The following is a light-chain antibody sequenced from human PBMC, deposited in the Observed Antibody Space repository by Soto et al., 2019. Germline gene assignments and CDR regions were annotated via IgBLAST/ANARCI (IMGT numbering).Light chain of an antibody. J-gene: IGLJ3*02. CDR2: ADT. Sequence: SYELTQPPSVSVAPGQTARMTCGGNNIGTKNVHWYQQRPGQAPVLVVYADTDRPSGIPERFSGSNSGNTAALTISRVEAGDEPDYFCQVWDSSRDRGVFGGGTKVTVL. CDR1: NIGTKN. CDR3: QVWDSSRDRGV. V-gene: IGLV3-21*02.